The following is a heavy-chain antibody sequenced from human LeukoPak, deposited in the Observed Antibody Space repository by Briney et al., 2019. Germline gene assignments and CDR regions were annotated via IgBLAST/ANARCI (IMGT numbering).Heavy chain of an antibody. D-gene: IGHD1-26*01. Sequence: PGRSLRLSCAASGFTFDDYAIHWVRQAPGKGLEWVSGISWNSKNIVYADSVKGRFTISRDNAKNSLYLQMNSLRAEDTAVYYCARFRGAAFDIWGQGTMVTVSS. CDR1: GFTFDDYA. J-gene: IGHJ3*02. CDR2: ISWNSKNI. V-gene: IGHV3-9*01. CDR3: ARFRGAAFDI.